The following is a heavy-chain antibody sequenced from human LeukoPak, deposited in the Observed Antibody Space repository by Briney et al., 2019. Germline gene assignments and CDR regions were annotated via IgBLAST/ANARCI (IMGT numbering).Heavy chain of an antibody. CDR1: GYTFTGYY. Sequence: GASVKVSCKASGYTFTGYYMHWVRQAPGQGLEWMGWMSPNSGNTGYAQKFQGRLTITRNASISTAYMELTSLRSDDTAIYYCARTKPDNSEIYNWGQGTLVTVSS. CDR2: MSPNSGNT. J-gene: IGHJ4*02. V-gene: IGHV1-8*03. D-gene: IGHD3-22*01. CDR3: ARTKPDNSEIYN.